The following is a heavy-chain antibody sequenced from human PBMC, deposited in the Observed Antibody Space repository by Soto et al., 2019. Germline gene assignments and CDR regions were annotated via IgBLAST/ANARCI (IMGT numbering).Heavy chain of an antibody. Sequence: QVQLVQSGAEVKKPGASVKVSCKASGYTFTSYGISWVRQAPGQGLEWMGWISAYNGNTNYAQKLQGRVTMTTDTXTXTXXMELRSLRSDDTAVYYCARDHKVGDYYDSSGYPDYWGQGTLVTVSS. CDR2: ISAYNGNT. V-gene: IGHV1-18*01. D-gene: IGHD3-22*01. CDR3: ARDHKVGDYYDSSGYPDY. J-gene: IGHJ4*02. CDR1: GYTFTSYG.